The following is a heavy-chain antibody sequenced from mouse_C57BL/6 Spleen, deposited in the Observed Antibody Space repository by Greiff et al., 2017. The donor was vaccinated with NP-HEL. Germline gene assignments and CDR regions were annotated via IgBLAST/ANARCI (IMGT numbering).Heavy chain of an antibody. CDR2: IYPGDGDT. CDR3: AREAITTVVDLYFDV. V-gene: IGHV1-82*01. D-gene: IGHD1-1*01. J-gene: IGHJ1*03. CDR1: GYAFSSSW. Sequence: VQLQQSGPELVKPGASVKISCKASGYAFSSSWMNWVKQRPGKGLEWIGRIYPGDGDTNYNGKFKGKATLTADKSSSTAYMQLSSLTSEDSAVYFCAREAITTVVDLYFDVWGTGTTVTVSS.